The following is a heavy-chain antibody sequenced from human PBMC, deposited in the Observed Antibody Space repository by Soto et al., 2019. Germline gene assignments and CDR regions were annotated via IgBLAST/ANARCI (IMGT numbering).Heavy chain of an antibody. Sequence: GGSLRLSCAASGFTFSSYWMSWVRQAPGKGLEWVANIKQDGSEKDYVDSVKGRFTISRDNAKYSLYLQMNSLRAEDTAVYYCAREGGQYCSSTSCYSRAYFDYWGQGTLVTVSS. CDR2: IKQDGSEK. V-gene: IGHV3-7*01. CDR1: GFTFSSYW. CDR3: AREGGQYCSSTSCYSRAYFDY. J-gene: IGHJ4*02. D-gene: IGHD2-2*01.